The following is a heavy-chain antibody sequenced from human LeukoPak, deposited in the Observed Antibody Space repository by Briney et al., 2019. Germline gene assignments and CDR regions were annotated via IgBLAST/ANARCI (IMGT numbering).Heavy chain of an antibody. CDR1: GGSISSSSYY. J-gene: IGHJ4*02. V-gene: IGHV4-39*07. CDR3: ARDYGGRGFDY. CDR2: IYHSGST. D-gene: IGHD4-23*01. Sequence: SETLSLTCTVSGGSISSSSYYWGWIRQPPGKGLEWIGSIYHSGSTYYNPSLKSRVTISVDTSKNQFSLKLSSVTAADTAVYYCARDYGGRGFDYWGQGTLVTVSS.